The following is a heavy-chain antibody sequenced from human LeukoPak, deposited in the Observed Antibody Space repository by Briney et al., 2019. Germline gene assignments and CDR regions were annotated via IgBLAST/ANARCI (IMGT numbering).Heavy chain of an antibody. CDR3: ARVLYSSSWYAGFDY. CDR1: GFTFSSYA. J-gene: IGHJ4*02. V-gene: IGHV3-30-3*01. CDR2: ISYDGSNK. D-gene: IGHD6-13*01. Sequence: GGSLRLSCAASGFTFSSYAMHWVRQAPGKGLEWVAVISYDGSNKYYADSVKGRFTISRDNSKNTLYLQMNSLRAEDTAVYYCARVLYSSSWYAGFDYWGQGTLVTVSS.